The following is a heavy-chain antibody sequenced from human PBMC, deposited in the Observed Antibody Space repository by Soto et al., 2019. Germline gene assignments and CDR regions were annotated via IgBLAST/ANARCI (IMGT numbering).Heavy chain of an antibody. CDR1: GGSISSSNW. D-gene: IGHD6-13*01. J-gene: IGHJ4*02. CDR3: ARTYSSSWSPFDY. V-gene: IGHV4-4*02. Sequence: PSETLSLTCAVSGGSISSSNWWSWVRQPPGKGLEWIGEIYHSGSTNYNPSLKSRVTISVDKSKNQFSLKLSSVTAADTAVYYCARTYSSSWSPFDYWGQGTLVTVSS. CDR2: IYHSGST.